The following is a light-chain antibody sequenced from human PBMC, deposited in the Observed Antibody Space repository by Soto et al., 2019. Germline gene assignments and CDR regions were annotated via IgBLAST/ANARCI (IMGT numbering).Light chain of an antibody. CDR3: QQYNNWPWT. CDR1: QSVSSN. V-gene: IGKV3-15*01. CDR2: GAS. J-gene: IGKJ1*01. Sequence: EIVMTQSPATLSVSPGERATLSCRASQSVSSNLAWYQQKPGQAPRLLIYGASTRATGIPARFGGSRSGTEFTLTISSLQSEDFAVYYCQQYNNWPWTFGQGTNVEI.